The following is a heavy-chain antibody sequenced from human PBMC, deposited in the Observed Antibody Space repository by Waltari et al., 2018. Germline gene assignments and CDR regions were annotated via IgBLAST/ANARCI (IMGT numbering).Heavy chain of an antibody. CDR2: LSRRVATR. Sequence: EIQLAEARGALVQPGESLKLSCAASGCDFGTYSRNGVRQVPGKGGDSCSDLSRRVATRLYADSVKGPFTVARHNSANTIYLHLSIVGVDDTAVYYCASDEVGVAGIPHDFWGQGTLVTVSS. CDR3: ASDEVGVAGIPHDF. J-gene: IGHJ4*02. V-gene: IGHV3-48*03. CDR1: GCDFGTYS. D-gene: IGHD1-1*01.